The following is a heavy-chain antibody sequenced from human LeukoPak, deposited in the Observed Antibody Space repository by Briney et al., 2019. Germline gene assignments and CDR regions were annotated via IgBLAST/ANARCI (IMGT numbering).Heavy chain of an antibody. CDR1: GYTFTGYY. CDR3: VRDQITVTTPFFDY. V-gene: IGHV1-2*02. CDR2: INCNSGGT. J-gene: IGHJ4*02. D-gene: IGHD4-17*01. Sequence: GASVKVSCKAPGYTFTGYYIHWVRQAPGQGLEWMGWINCNSGGTSYAQKFQGRVTMTRDTSISTVYMELSTLKSDDTAVYYCVRDQITVTTPFFDYWGQGTLVTVSS.